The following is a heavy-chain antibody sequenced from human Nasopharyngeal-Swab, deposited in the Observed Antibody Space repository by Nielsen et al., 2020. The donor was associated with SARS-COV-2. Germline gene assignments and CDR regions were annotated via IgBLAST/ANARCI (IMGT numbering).Heavy chain of an antibody. D-gene: IGHD3-3*01. CDR1: GYTFTSYG. V-gene: IGHV1-18*01. Sequence: ASVKVSCKASGYTFTSYGISWVRQAPGQGLEWMGWISAYNGNTNYAQKLQGRVTMTTDTSTSTAYMELRRLRSADTAVYYCTRDDSSNYDFWSGYYTSFDYWGQGTLVNVSS. CDR3: TRDDSSNYDFWSGYYTSFDY. CDR2: ISAYNGNT. J-gene: IGHJ4*02.